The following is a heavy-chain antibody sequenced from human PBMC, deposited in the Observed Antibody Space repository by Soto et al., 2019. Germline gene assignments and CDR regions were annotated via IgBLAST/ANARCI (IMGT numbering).Heavy chain of an antibody. V-gene: IGHV3-23*01. CDR1: GFTFSSYA. CDR3: AKMGYCISTSCFTYFDY. J-gene: IGHJ4*02. CDR2: ISGSGGDT. Sequence: GGSLRLSCAASGFTFSSYAMNWVRQAPEKGLEWVSSISGSGGDTYYTDSVKGRFTISRDNSKNTLYLQMNSLRAEDTAAYYCAKMGYCISTSCFTYFDYWGQGSLVTVSS. D-gene: IGHD2-2*02.